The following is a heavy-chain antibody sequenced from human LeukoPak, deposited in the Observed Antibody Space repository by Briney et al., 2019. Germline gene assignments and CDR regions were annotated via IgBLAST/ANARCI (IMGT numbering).Heavy chain of an antibody. J-gene: IGHJ3*02. D-gene: IGHD3-22*01. CDR1: GFTFGSPW. CDR3: ARGVYYYDSSGYYLDAFDI. CDR2: INSDGSAT. Sequence: GGSLRLSCAASGFTFGSPWMHWVRQAPGKGLVWVSRINSDGSATAYADSVKGRFTISRDNAENTLYLQMNSLRAEDTAVYYCARGVYYYDSSGYYLDAFDIWGQGTMVTVSS. V-gene: IGHV3-74*01.